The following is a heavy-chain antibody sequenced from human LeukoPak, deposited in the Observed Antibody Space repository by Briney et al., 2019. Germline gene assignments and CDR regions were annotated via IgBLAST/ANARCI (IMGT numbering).Heavy chain of an antibody. CDR1: GFTFSSYS. D-gene: IGHD3-3*02. V-gene: IGHV3-21*01. Sequence: GGSLRLSCAASGFTFSSYSMIWVRQAPGRGLEWVSSISSSSSYIYYADSVKGRFTISRDNAKNSLYLQMNGLRAEETAVYYCAIDLGFVETGDFDISGQGTMVTVSS. J-gene: IGHJ3*02. CDR2: ISSSSSYI. CDR3: AIDLGFVETGDFDI.